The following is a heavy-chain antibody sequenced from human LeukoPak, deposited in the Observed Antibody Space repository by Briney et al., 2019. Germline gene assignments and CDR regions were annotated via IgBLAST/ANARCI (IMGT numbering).Heavy chain of an antibody. J-gene: IGHJ4*02. CDR3: TRESGSLDY. CDR2: IRNKPNSYTT. V-gene: IGHV3-72*01. D-gene: IGHD3-10*01. Sequence: GGSLRLSCTASGFRFSDHYMDWVRQAPGKGLEWVGRIRNKPNSYTTEYAASVNGRFTISRDDSKNSLYLQMNSLKTDDTAVYYCTRESGSLDYWGQGTLVTVSS. CDR1: GFRFSDHY.